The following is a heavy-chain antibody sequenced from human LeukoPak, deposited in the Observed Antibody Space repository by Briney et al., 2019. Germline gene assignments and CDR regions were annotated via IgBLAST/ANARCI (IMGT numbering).Heavy chain of an antibody. CDR2: IYYSGST. D-gene: IGHD5-12*01. Sequence: SETLSLTCTVSGGSISSYYWSWIRQPPGKGLDWIGYIYYSGSTNYNPSLKSRATISVDASKNQFSLKLSSVTAADTAMYYCAKSKDTGYDDVEWYFDLWGRGTLVTVSP. CDR1: GGSISSYY. CDR3: AKSKDTGYDDVEWYFDL. V-gene: IGHV4-59*08. J-gene: IGHJ2*01.